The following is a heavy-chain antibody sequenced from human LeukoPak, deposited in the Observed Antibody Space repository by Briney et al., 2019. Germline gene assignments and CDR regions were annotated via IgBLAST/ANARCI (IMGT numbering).Heavy chain of an antibody. Sequence: SETLSLTCAVYGGSFSGYYWSWIRQPPGKGLEWIGEINHSGSTNYNPSLKSRVTISVDTSKNQFSLKLSSVTAADTAVYYCARHGHSSSWYPPRYYFDYWGQGTLVTVSS. CDR3: ARHGHSSSWYPPRYYFDY. CDR2: INHSGST. CDR1: GGSFSGYY. D-gene: IGHD6-13*01. J-gene: IGHJ4*02. V-gene: IGHV4-34*01.